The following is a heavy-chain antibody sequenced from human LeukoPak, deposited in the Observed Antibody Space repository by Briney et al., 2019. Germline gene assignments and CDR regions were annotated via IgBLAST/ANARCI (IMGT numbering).Heavy chain of an antibody. J-gene: IGHJ4*02. CDR3: ARGQWRVQDY. CDR2: FYYSGNT. D-gene: IGHD2-8*01. V-gene: IGHV4-61*01. CDR1: GGTLSSYSYY. Sequence: SETLSLTCPVSGGTLSSYSYYWPWLPQPPGKALEWIGYFYYSGNTNYNPFLKSRITISLDTSKSQITLKLSDVTAAETAVDYWARGQWRVQDYWGQGTPVTVSS.